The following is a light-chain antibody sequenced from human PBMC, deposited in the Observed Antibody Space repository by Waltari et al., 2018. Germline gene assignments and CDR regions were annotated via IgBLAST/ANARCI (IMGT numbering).Light chain of an antibody. CDR2: GAS. CDR3: QQYNSWPPYT. Sequence: EIVMTQPPATLSVSPGERATLSCRASQGVSSNLAWYQQKPGQAPRLLIYGASSRATGIPGRFSGSGSGTDVTLTISSLQSEDFAVYYCQQYNSWPPYTFGQGTKLQIK. J-gene: IGKJ2*01. CDR1: QGVSSN. V-gene: IGKV3-15*01.